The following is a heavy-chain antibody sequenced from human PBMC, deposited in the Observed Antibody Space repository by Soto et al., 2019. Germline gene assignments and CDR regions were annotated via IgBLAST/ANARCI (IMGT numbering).Heavy chain of an antibody. CDR1: GGSISSGGYS. V-gene: IGHV4-30-2*01. D-gene: IGHD2-15*01. CDR2: IYHSGST. J-gene: IGHJ4*02. CDR3: ASCGGSCLDY. Sequence: SETLSLTCAVSGGSISSGGYSWSWIRQPPGKGLEWIGYIYHSGSTYYNPSLKSRVTISVDRSKNQFSLKLSSVTAADTAVYYCASCGGSCLDYWGQGTLVTVSS.